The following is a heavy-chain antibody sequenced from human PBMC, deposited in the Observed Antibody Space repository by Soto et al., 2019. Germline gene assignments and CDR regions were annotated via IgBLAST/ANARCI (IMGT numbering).Heavy chain of an antibody. V-gene: IGHV3-23*01. CDR3: ARDRGYSYGYWYFDL. J-gene: IGHJ2*01. Sequence: GGSLRLSCAASGFTFNIYAMSWVRQAPGKGIEWVSAISGSGGGTYYADSVEGRFTISRDNAKNSLYLQMNSLRDEDTAVYYCARDRGYSYGYWYFDLWGRGTLVTVSS. D-gene: IGHD5-18*01. CDR2: ISGSGGGT. CDR1: GFTFNIYA.